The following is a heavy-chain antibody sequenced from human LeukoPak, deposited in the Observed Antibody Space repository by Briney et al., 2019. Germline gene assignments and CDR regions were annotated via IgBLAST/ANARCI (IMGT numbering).Heavy chain of an antibody. CDR1: GYTFTGYY. Sequence: ASVKVSCKASGYTFTGYYMHWVRQATGQGLEWMGWMNPNSGNTGYAQKFQGRVTMTRNTSISTAYMELSSLRSEDTAVYYCARGRYFDWLKPRYMVDPWGQGTLVTVSS. CDR3: ARGRYFDWLKPRYMVDP. J-gene: IGHJ5*02. D-gene: IGHD3-9*01. CDR2: MNPNSGNT. V-gene: IGHV1-8*02.